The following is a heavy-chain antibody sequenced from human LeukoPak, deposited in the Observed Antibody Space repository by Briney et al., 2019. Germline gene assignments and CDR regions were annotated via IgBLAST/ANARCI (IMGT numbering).Heavy chain of an antibody. CDR3: AREVVSSTMVRGVTVYGMDV. Sequence: ASVKVSCKASGYTFTGYYMHWVRQAPGQGLEWMGWINPNSGGTNYAQEFQGRVTMTRDTSISTAYMELSRLRSDDTAVYYCAREVVSSTMVRGVTVYGMDVWGQGTTVTVSS. D-gene: IGHD3-10*01. CDR2: INPNSGGT. CDR1: GYTFTGYY. J-gene: IGHJ6*02. V-gene: IGHV1-2*02.